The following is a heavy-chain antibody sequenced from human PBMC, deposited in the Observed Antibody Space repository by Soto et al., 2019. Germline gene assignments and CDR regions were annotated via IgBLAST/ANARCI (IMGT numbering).Heavy chain of an antibody. CDR1: GGSISSYY. Sequence: PSETLSLTCTVSGGSISSYYWSWIRQPPGKGLEWIGYTYYNGSAYYNPSLKSRVSISVDTSKNRFSLKLVSVTAADTAVYYCARHFVAVVIKGWGYWGQGTLVTVSS. D-gene: IGHD3-10*01. CDR3: ARHFVAVVIKGWGY. J-gene: IGHJ4*02. CDR2: TYYNGSA. V-gene: IGHV4-59*08.